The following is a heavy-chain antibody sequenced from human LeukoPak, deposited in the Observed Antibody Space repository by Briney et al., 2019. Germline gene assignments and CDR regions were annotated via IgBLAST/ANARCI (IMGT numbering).Heavy chain of an antibody. J-gene: IGHJ4*02. D-gene: IGHD3-16*01. Sequence: GGSLRLFCAASGFTFGSYWMQWVRQTPEKGLVWVAHTNNDGSNTIYADSVKGRFTTSRDNAKNTLYLQMDSLTAEDTAVYYCVRDSGGEFLWGQGTLVTVSS. CDR2: TNNDGSNT. CDR3: VRDSGGEFL. CDR1: GFTFGSYW. V-gene: IGHV3-74*01.